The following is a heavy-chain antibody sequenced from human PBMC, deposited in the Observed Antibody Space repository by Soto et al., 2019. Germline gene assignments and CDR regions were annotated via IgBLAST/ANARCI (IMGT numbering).Heavy chain of an antibody. CDR3: ANVLSGYFDL. CDR1: GFTFISYA. Sequence: PWGSLRLSCAASGFTFISYAMSCVRHAPLKWLEWVSAISGSGGSTYYADSVKGRFTISRDNSKNTLYLQMNSLRAEDTAVYYCANVLSGYFDLWGRGTLVTVSS. V-gene: IGHV3-23*01. CDR2: ISGSGGST. J-gene: IGHJ2*01.